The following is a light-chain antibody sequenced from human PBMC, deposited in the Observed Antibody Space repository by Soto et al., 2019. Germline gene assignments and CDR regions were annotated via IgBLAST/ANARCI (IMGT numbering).Light chain of an antibody. V-gene: IGKV1-5*03. CDR3: QQYSSCPET. CDR1: QSISSW. CDR2: EAP. Sequence: DIQMTQSPSTLSASVGNRVTITCRASQSISSWLAWYQQKPGKAPNLLIYEAPRLESAVPLRFSGSASGTEFTLTINSLQPDDFATYFCQQYSSCPETFGQGTKV. J-gene: IGKJ1*01.